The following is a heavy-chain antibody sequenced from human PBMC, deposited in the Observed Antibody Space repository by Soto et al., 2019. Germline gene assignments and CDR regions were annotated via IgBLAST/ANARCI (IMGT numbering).Heavy chain of an antibody. J-gene: IGHJ4*02. D-gene: IGHD1-1*01. V-gene: IGHV3-23*01. Sequence: EVQLLESGGGLVQPGGSLRLSCAASGFTFSSYAMSWARQAPGKGLEWVSSIINSGGSTYHADSVKGRFTISRDDSEKTLYLQMNSLRVEDAAIYFCAQGKISTTGLNYWGQGTPVTVSS. CDR3: AQGKISTTGLNY. CDR2: IINSGGST. CDR1: GFTFSSYA.